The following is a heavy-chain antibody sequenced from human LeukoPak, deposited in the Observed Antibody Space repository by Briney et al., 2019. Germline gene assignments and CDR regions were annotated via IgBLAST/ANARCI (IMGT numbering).Heavy chain of an antibody. CDR3: ARDRYYYDSSGYWGREEDYYYYYGMDV. V-gene: IGHV1-46*01. Sequence: ASVNVSCKASGGTFSSYAISWVRQAPGQGLAWMGIINPSGGSTSYAHKFQGRVTMTRDTSTSTVYMELSSLRSEDTAVYYCARDRYYYDSSGYWGREEDYYYYYGMDVWGQGTTVTVSS. D-gene: IGHD3-22*01. CDR1: GGTFSSYA. J-gene: IGHJ6*02. CDR2: INPSGGST.